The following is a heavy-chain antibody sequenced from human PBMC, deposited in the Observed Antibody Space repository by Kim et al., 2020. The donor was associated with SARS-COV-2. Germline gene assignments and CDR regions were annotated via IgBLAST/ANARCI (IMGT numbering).Heavy chain of an antibody. Sequence: GGSLRLSCAASGFTFSSYAMHWVRQAPGKGLEWVAVISYDGSNKYYADSVKGRFTISRDNSKNTLYLQMNSLRAEDTAVYYCARGDYDFWSGYYTGGFDYWGQGTLVTVSS. D-gene: IGHD3-3*01. CDR3: ARGDYDFWSGYYTGGFDY. J-gene: IGHJ4*02. V-gene: IGHV3-30-3*01. CDR2: ISYDGSNK. CDR1: GFTFSSYA.